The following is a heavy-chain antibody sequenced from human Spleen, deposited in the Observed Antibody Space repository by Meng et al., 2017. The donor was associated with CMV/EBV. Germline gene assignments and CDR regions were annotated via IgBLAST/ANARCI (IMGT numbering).Heavy chain of an antibody. D-gene: IGHD6-19*01. Sequence: GGSLRLSHAASGFTFSSYAMGWVRQAPGKGLEWVSVISGSGKSTYYADSVKGRFTISRDNSKNTVYLQMNSLRAEDTAKYYCAKDALYSSGTNWFDPWGQGTLVTVSS. CDR1: GFTFSSYA. CDR2: ISGSGKST. J-gene: IGHJ5*02. CDR3: AKDALYSSGTNWFDP. V-gene: IGHV3-23*01.